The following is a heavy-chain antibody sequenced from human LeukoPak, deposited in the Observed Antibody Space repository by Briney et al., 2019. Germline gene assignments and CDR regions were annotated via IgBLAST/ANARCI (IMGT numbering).Heavy chain of an antibody. CDR2: INHSGST. J-gene: IGHJ5*02. CDR1: GGSFSGYY. D-gene: IGHD1-26*01. V-gene: IGHV4-34*01. Sequence: SETLSLTCAVYGGSFSGYYWSWTRQPPGKGLEWIGEINHSGSTNYNPSLKSRVTISVDTSKNQFSLKLSSVTAADTAVYYCARGAIAARLSGSYYGKYWFDPWGQGTLVTVSS. CDR3: ARGAIAARLSGSYYGKYWFDP.